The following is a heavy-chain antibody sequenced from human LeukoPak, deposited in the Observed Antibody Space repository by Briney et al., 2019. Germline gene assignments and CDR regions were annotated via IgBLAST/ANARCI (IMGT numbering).Heavy chain of an antibody. J-gene: IGHJ4*02. D-gene: IGHD4-11*01. Sequence: ASVKVSCKASGYTFTGYYMHWVRQAPGQGLEWMGWINPNSGGTNYAQNFQGRVTMTRDTSISTAYMELSRLRSDDTAVYYCARDGVGPGYSNEDNPLFDYWGQGTLVTVSS. V-gene: IGHV1-2*02. CDR1: GYTFTGYY. CDR2: INPNSGGT. CDR3: ARDGVGPGYSNEDNPLFDY.